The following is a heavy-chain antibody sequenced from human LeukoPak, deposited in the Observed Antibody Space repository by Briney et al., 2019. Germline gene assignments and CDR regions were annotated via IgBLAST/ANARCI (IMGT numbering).Heavy chain of an antibody. V-gene: IGHV3-7*03. CDR3: ARLRRGYDTLTGYHDAFDI. Sequence: PGGSLRLSCAASGFTFSSYWMSWVRQAPGKGLEWVANIKQDGSEKYYVDSVKGRFTISRDNAKNSLYLQMNSLRAEDTAVYYCARLRRGYDTLTGYHDAFDIWGQGTMVTVSS. CDR2: IKQDGSEK. J-gene: IGHJ3*02. D-gene: IGHD3-9*01. CDR1: GFTFSSYW.